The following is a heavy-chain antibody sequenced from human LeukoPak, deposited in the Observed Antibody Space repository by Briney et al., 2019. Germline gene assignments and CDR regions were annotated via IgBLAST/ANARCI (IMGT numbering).Heavy chain of an antibody. CDR2: INHSGST. CDR1: GGSFSGYY. CDR3: ARDRYSGYDRRYYYGMDV. Sequence: KPSETLSLTCAVYGGSFSGYYWSWIRQPPGKGLEWIGEINHSGSTNYNPSLKSRVTISVDTSKNQFSLRLSSVTAADTAVYYCARDRYSGYDRRYYYGMDVWGQGTTVTVSS. D-gene: IGHD5-12*01. V-gene: IGHV4-34*01. J-gene: IGHJ6*02.